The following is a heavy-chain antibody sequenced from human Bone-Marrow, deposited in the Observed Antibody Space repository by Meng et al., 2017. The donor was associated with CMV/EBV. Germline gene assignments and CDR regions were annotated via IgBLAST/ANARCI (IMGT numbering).Heavy chain of an antibody. J-gene: IGHJ6*02. CDR3: AQRRDSYEYRGLDV. Sequence: SGPTLVKPPQPLTLTCPFSGFSLSTLGMGVVWFRQPPGKALEWLAVIYFNGDRRYSPSQRNRLTISEDTSKNQVALTVTNLDPGDTATYCCAQRRDSYEYRGLDVWGQGTTVTVSS. CDR1: GFSLSTLGMG. D-gene: IGHD3-16*01. V-gene: IGHV2-5*01. CDR2: IYFNGDR.